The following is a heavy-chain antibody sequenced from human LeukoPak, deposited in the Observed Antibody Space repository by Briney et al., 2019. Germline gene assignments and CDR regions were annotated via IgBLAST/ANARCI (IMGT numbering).Heavy chain of an antibody. J-gene: IGHJ6*03. D-gene: IGHD3-3*01. Sequence: PGGSLRLSCVASGFPFRTYGMSWVRQAPGKGLEWVSGIPSGGSNTYYADSVKGRFTISRDNTENTLYLQMNSLRAEDTAVYYCAKDSQHYDFWSRYKQYGYHYMDVWGKGTTVIVSS. CDR2: IPSGGSNT. V-gene: IGHV3-23*01. CDR1: GFPFRTYG. CDR3: AKDSQHYDFWSRYKQYGYHYMDV.